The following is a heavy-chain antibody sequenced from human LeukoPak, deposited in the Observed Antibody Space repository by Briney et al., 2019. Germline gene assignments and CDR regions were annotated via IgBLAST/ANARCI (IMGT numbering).Heavy chain of an antibody. CDR3: ARGGVNRVRGKSTQQKYYYYYMDV. CDR1: GGSISSYY. V-gene: IGHV4-4*07. Sequence: SETLSLTCTVPGGSISSYYWSWIRQPAGKGLEWIGRIYTSGSTNYNPSLKSRVTMSVDTSKNQFSLKLSSVTAADTAVYYCARGGVNRVRGKSTQQKYYYYYMDVWGKGTTVTISS. D-gene: IGHD3-10*01. J-gene: IGHJ6*03. CDR2: IYTSGST.